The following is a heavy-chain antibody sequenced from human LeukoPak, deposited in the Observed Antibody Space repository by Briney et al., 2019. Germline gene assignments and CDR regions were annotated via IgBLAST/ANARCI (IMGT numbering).Heavy chain of an antibody. CDR1: GYTFTSYG. J-gene: IGHJ6*02. CDR3: ARDGIAVAGTYYYGMDV. Sequence: ASVKVSCKASGYTFTSYGISWVRQAPGQGLEWMGWISDYNGNTNYAQKLQGRVTMTTDTSTSTAYMELRSLRADDTAVYYCARDGIAVAGTYYYGMDVWGQGTTVTVYS. CDR2: ISDYNGNT. D-gene: IGHD6-19*01. V-gene: IGHV1-18*01.